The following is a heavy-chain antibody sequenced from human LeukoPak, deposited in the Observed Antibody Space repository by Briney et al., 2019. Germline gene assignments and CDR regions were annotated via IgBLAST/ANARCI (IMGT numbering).Heavy chain of an antibody. V-gene: IGHV1-69*13. J-gene: IGHJ4*02. Sequence: ASVKVSCKASGGTFSSYAISWVRQAPGQGLEWMGGIIPIFGTANYAQKFQGRVTITADESTSTAYMELSSLRSEDTAVYYCARDVPYDSSGYYLRGVVVWGQGTLVTVSS. CDR2: IIPIFGTA. CDR3: ARDVPYDSSGYYLRGVVV. D-gene: IGHD3-22*01. CDR1: GGTFSSYA.